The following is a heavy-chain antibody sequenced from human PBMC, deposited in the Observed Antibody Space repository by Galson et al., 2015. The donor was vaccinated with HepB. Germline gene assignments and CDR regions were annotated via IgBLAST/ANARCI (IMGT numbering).Heavy chain of an antibody. CDR2: ISGSGGYT. CDR3: AKDLIAVAGTGRYFDY. Sequence: SLRLSCAASGFTFEDYAMHWVRQVPGKGLEWVSGISGSGGYTKYADSVKGRFTISRDNSKNTLYLQVNSLRAEDTAVYYCAKDLIAVAGTGRYFDYWGQGTLVTVSS. CDR1: GFTFEDYA. D-gene: IGHD6-19*01. J-gene: IGHJ4*02. V-gene: IGHV3-23*01.